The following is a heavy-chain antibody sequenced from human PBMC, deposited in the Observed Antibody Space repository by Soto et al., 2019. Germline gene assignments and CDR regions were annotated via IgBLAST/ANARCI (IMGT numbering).Heavy chain of an antibody. CDR1: GFTFSSYS. J-gene: IGHJ5*02. D-gene: IGHD4-17*01. CDR2: ISSSSSYI. Sequence: VQLVESGGGLVKPGGSLRLSCAASGFTFSSYSMNWVRQAPGKGLEWVSSISSSSSYIYYADSVKGRFTISRDNAKNSLYLQMNSLRAEDTAVYYCAQHVNTVTTLWFDPWGQGTLVTVSS. CDR3: AQHVNTVTTLWFDP. V-gene: IGHV3-21*01.